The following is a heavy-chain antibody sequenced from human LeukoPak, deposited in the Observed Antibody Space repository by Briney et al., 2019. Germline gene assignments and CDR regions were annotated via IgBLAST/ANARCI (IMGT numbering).Heavy chain of an antibody. V-gene: IGHV4-38-2*02. D-gene: IGHD3-3*01. CDR3: ARRVDSIRFLEWSDAFDI. J-gene: IGHJ3*02. CDR2: IYHSGST. Sequence: SQTLSLTCTVSGYSISSGYYWGWIRQPPGKGLEWIGSIYHSGSTYYNPSLKSRVTISVDTSKNQFSLKLSSVTAADTAVYYCARRVDSIRFLEWSDAFDIWGQGTMVTVSS. CDR1: GYSISSGYY.